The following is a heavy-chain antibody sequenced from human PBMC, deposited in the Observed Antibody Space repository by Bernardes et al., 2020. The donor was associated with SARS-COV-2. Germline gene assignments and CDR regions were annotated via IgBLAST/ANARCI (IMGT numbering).Heavy chain of an antibody. CDR3: ARDRYYYDSSGYLWWFDP. V-gene: IGHV1-18*01. D-gene: IGHD3-22*01. CDR1: GYTFTSYG. CDR2: ISAYNGNT. J-gene: IGHJ5*02. Sequence: ASVKVSCKASGYTFTSYGISWVRQAPGQGLEWMGWISAYNGNTNYAQKLQGRVTMTTDTSTSTAYMELRSLRSDDTAMYYCARDRYYYDSSGYLWWFDPWGQGTLVTVSS.